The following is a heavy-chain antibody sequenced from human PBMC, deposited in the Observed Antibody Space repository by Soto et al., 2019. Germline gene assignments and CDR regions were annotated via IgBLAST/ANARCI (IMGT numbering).Heavy chain of an antibody. CDR2: ISSFSNYM. CDR3: ARDKGVDAPIDI. V-gene: IGHV3-21*01. Sequence: PGGSLRLSCAVSGFTFNSYSMNWVRLAPGKGLEWVSSISSFSNYMYYTDSVRGRFTVSRDNSKSKLDLQMNSLRVEDTAIYYCARDKGVDAPIDIWGQGTMVTVSS. D-gene: IGHD2-8*01. CDR1: GFTFNSYS. J-gene: IGHJ3*02.